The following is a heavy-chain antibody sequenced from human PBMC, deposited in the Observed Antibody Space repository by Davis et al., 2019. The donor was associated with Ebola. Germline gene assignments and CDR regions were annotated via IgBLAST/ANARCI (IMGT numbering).Heavy chain of an antibody. Sequence: GESLKISCAASGITFSNSWMSWVRQAPGKGLEWVANIKQDGSEKYYVDSVKGRFTISRDNAKNSLYLQMNSLRAEDTAVYYCARDVFGIAARWGQGTLVTVSS. J-gene: IGHJ4*02. CDR2: IKQDGSEK. CDR1: GITFSNSW. D-gene: IGHD6-6*01. CDR3: ARDVFGIAAR. V-gene: IGHV3-7*03.